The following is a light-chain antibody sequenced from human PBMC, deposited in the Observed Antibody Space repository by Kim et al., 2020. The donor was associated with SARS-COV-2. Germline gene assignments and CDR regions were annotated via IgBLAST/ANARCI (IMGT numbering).Light chain of an antibody. V-gene: IGLV10-54*01. CDR2: RNN. Sequence: QTATLTCTGTTNDVSTEGATWLQQNQGHPTKLLSSRNNNRPSGISERFSASRSGDTASLTITGLQPEDEAYYYCSAWDSSLSAWVFGGGTQLTVL. J-gene: IGLJ3*02. CDR3: SAWDSSLSAWV. CDR1: TNDVSTEG.